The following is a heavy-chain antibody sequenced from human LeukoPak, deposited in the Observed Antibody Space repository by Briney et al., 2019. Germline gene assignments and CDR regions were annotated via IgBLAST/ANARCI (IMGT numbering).Heavy chain of an antibody. CDR1: GYTFTSYD. Sequence: ASVKVSCKASGYTFTSYDINWVRQATGQGLEWMGWMNPNSGNTSYAQKFQGRVTMTRDMSTSTVYMELSSLRSEDTAVYYCARADYGSSSGDLDYWGQGTLVTVSS. CDR2: MNPNSGNT. V-gene: IGHV1-8*02. CDR3: ARADYGSSSGDLDY. J-gene: IGHJ4*02. D-gene: IGHD6-6*01.